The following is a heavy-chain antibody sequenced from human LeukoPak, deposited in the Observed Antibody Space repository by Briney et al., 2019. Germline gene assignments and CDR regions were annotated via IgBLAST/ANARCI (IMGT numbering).Heavy chain of an antibody. CDR1: EYTFTGYY. CDR3: AREFFYGSGGSDY. Sequence: ASVKVSCKAYEYTFTGYYVHWVRQAPGQGLEWMGRINPNSGGTNYAQKFQGRVTMTSDTSINTAYMELSSLGSDDTAVYYCAREFFYGSGGSDYWGQGTLVTVSS. D-gene: IGHD2-15*01. CDR2: INPNSGGT. V-gene: IGHV1-2*06. J-gene: IGHJ4*02.